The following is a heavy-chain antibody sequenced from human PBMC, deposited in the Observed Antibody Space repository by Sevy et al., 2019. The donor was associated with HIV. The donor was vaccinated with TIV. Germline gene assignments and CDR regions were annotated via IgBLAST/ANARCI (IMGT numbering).Heavy chain of an antibody. V-gene: IGHV3-48*02. CDR1: GFTFSSYS. CDR2: ISSSSSTI. D-gene: IGHD3-3*01. Sequence: GGSLRLSCAASGFTFSSYSMNWVRQAPGKGLEWVSYISSSSSTIYYADSVKGRFTNSRDNAKNSQYLQMNGLRDEDTAVYYCARNSLRFLEWLPKSYYYYGMDVWGQGTMVTVSS. CDR3: ARNSLRFLEWLPKSYYYYGMDV. J-gene: IGHJ6*02.